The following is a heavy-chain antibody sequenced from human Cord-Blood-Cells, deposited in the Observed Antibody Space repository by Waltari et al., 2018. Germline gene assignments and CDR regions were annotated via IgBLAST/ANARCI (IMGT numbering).Heavy chain of an antibody. J-gene: IGHJ4*02. D-gene: IGHD6-13*01. V-gene: IGHV1-69*01. CDR1: GVTFRNYA. Sequence: QVQLVQSGAEVKTLASEVRVSGEDSGVTFRNYASSGVRQAPGQGLEWMGGIIPIFGTANYALKFQGRVTITSDESTSTAYMERSSLRSENTAMYYCARDEASSFDYLGQGTLVTVSS. CDR3: ARDEASSFDY. CDR2: IIPIFGTA.